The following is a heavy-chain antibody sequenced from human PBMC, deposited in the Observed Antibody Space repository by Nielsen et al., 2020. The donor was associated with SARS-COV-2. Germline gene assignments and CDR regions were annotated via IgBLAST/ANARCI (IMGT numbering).Heavy chain of an antibody. D-gene: IGHD6-6*01. CDR1: GYTLTELS. Sequence: ASVKVSCKVSGYTLTELSMHWVRQAPGQGLEWMGRINPTLGGTHYAQKFQGRVTLTSDTSISTVYMELSSLRSDDTAVYYCARDFPYPHPDARYYYYSGMDVWGQGTTVTVSS. V-gene: IGHV1-2*06. CDR2: INPTLGGT. J-gene: IGHJ6*02. CDR3: ARDFPYPHPDARYYYYSGMDV.